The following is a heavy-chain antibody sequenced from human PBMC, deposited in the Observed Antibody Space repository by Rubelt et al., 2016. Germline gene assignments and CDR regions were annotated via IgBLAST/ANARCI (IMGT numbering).Heavy chain of an antibody. CDR2: IYYSGST. D-gene: IGHD3-22*01. CDR3: ARAVSYYDSSGYGYYYYMDV. J-gene: IGHJ6*03. CDR1: GGSISSSSYY. Sequence: QLQLQESGPGLVKPSETLSLTCTVSGGSISSSSYYWGWIRQPPGKGLEWIGSIYYSGSTYYNPSLKIRVTISVDTSKNQFSLKLSSVTAADTAVYYCARAVSYYDSSGYGYYYYMDVWGKGTTVTVSS. V-gene: IGHV4-39*07.